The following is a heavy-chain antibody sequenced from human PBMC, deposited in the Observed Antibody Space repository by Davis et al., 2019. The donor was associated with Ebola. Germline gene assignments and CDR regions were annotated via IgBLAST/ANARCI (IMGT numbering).Heavy chain of an antibody. Sequence: GESLKISCAASGFTFSSYAMSWVRQAPGKGLEWVSAISGSGGSTYYADSVKGRFTISRDNSKNTLYLQMNSLRAEDTAVYYCAKDRVRGMHWGQGTLVTVSS. CDR3: AKDRVRGMH. J-gene: IGHJ4*02. V-gene: IGHV3-23*01. CDR2: ISGSGGST. D-gene: IGHD3-10*01. CDR1: GFTFSSYA.